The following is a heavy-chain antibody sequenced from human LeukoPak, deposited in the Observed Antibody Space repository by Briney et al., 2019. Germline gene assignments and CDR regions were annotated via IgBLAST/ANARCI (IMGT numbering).Heavy chain of an antibody. CDR3: AKAYSSSLYGDAFHI. CDR2: ISNDASVT. D-gene: IGHD6-13*01. V-gene: IGHV3-23*01. Sequence: GGSLRLSCAGSGFTFRFYAMTWVRQAPGKGLEWVSGISNDASVTYAVDSVKGRFNISRDDSKNTVYLQLNSLRVEDTAVYYCAKAYSSSLYGDAFHIWGQGTVVTVSP. CDR1: GFTFRFYA. J-gene: IGHJ3*02.